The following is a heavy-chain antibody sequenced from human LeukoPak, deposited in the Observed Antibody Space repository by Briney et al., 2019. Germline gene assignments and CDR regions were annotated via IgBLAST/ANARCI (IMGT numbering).Heavy chain of an antibody. J-gene: IGHJ4*02. CDR2: INPSGGST. CDR3: ARDRGWELRWFELDY. V-gene: IGHV1-46*01. CDR1: GYTFTGYY. D-gene: IGHD1-26*01. Sequence: GASVKVSCKASGYTFTGYYMHWVRQAPGQGLEWMGIINPSGGSTSYAQKFQGRVTMTRDMSTSTVYMGLSSLRSEDTAVYYCARDRGWELRWFELDYWGQGTLVTVSS.